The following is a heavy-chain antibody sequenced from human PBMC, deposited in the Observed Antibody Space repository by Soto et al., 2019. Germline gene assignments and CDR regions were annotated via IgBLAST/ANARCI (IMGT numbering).Heavy chain of an antibody. V-gene: IGHV4-30-2*01. CDR3: ARVERTLSTPFAYGMDV. Sequence: QLQLQESGSGLVKPSQTLSLTCTVSGGSINSGGYSWIWIRQPPGKGLEWIGYIYHTWNTFYNPCLQSRVTIAVDPSKNQFSLSLGSVTAADTAMYYCARVERTLSTPFAYGMDVWGQGTTVTVSS. J-gene: IGHJ6*02. CDR1: GGSINSGGYS. D-gene: IGHD2-2*01. CDR2: IYHTWNT.